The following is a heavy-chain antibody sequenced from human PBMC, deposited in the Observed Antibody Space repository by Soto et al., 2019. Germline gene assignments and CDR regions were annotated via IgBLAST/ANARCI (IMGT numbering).Heavy chain of an antibody. V-gene: IGHV3-73*01. CDR2: IRSKPNNYAT. CDR3: SRQASDFWSGKPQYYMDV. Sequence: EVQLVESGGGLVQPGGSLKLSCAASGFTFSGSAMHWVRQASGKGLEWVGRIRSKPNNYATAYGASVKGRFTISSDDSKNTAYLQMNSLNTEDTAVYYCSRQASDFWSGKPQYYMDVWGKGTTVTVSS. CDR1: GFTFSGSA. D-gene: IGHD3-3*01. J-gene: IGHJ6*03.